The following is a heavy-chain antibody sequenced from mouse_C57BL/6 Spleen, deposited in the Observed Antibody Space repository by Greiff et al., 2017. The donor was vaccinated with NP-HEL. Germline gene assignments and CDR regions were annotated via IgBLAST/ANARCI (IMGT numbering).Heavy chain of an antibody. CDR3: ASLGRGLPMDY. Sequence: EVQLQQSGPELVKPGASVKISCKASGYTFTDYYMNWVKQSHGKSLEWIGDINPNNGGTSYNQKFKGKATLTVDKSSSTAYMELRSLTSEDSAVYYCASLGRGLPMDYWGQGTSVTVSS. J-gene: IGHJ4*01. V-gene: IGHV1-26*01. D-gene: IGHD4-1*01. CDR2: INPNNGGT. CDR1: GYTFTDYY.